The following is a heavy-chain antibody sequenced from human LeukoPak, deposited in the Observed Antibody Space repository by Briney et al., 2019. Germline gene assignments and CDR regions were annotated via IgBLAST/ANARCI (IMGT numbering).Heavy chain of an antibody. D-gene: IGHD6-6*01. CDR2: INPNSGGT. Sequence: ASVKVSCKASGYTFTGYYMHWVRQAPGQGLEWMGWINPNSGGTNYAQKFQGRVTMTRDASISTAYMELSRLRTDDTAVYYCASSPPFEYSSSYYFDYWGQGTLVTVSS. V-gene: IGHV1-2*02. CDR3: ASSPPFEYSSSYYFDY. CDR1: GYTFTGYY. J-gene: IGHJ4*02.